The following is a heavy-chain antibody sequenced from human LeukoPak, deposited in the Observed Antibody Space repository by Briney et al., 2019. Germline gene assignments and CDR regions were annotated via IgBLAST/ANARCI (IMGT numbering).Heavy chain of an antibody. CDR3: ARVVVAATHWFDP. J-gene: IGHJ5*02. CDR1: GGTFSSHA. CDR2: IIPIFGTA. V-gene: IGHV1-69*05. Sequence: ASVKVSCKASGGTFSSHAISWVRQAPGQGLEWMGGIIPIFGTANYAQKFQGRVTITTDESTSTAYMELSSLRSEDTAVYYCARVVVAATHWFDPWGQGTLVTVSS. D-gene: IGHD2-15*01.